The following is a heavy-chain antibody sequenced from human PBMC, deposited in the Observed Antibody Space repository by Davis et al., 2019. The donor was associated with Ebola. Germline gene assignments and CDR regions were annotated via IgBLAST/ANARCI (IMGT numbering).Heavy chain of an antibody. CDR1: GGSIRSSSYY. CDR2: IYYSGST. D-gene: IGHD1-26*01. CDR3: AIQIVGSSRVFDY. V-gene: IGHV4-39*01. J-gene: IGHJ4*02. Sequence: SETLSLTCSVSGGSIRSSSYYWSWIRQPPGKGLEWIGSIYYSGSTYYNPSLKSRVTMSVDTSRSQFSLKVNSVIAADTAVYYCAIQIVGSSRVFDYWGQGTLVTVSS.